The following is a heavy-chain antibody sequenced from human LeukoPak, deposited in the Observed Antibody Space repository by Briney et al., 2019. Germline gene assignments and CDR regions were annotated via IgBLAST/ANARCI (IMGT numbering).Heavy chain of an antibody. V-gene: IGHV1-18*01. CDR2: ISSYDNST. J-gene: IGHJ4*02. D-gene: IGHD4-11*01. CDR1: GYSFSSYG. Sequence: ASVKVSCKASGYSFSSYGISWVRQAPGRGLEWMGCISSYDNSTNYAQTFQDRLTVTTDTSTSTVYMELRSLTSDDTAVYYCARARLPYAYSDNWGQGTLVTVSS. CDR3: ARARLPYAYSDN.